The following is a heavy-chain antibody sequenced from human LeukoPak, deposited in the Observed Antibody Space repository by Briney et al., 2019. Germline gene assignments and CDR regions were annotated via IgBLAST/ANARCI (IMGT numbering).Heavy chain of an antibody. D-gene: IGHD2-8*02. CDR1: GFTFSTDP. Sequence: GGSLRLSCAASGFTFSTDPMNWVRQAPGTGLEWLSNIRSSGTEMYYAESVKGRFTITRDNAKNSLFLQMNSLRVEDTAVYYCVRDQTWSFDCWGQGTLVTVSS. J-gene: IGHJ4*02. CDR3: VRDQTWSFDC. CDR2: IRSSGTEM. V-gene: IGHV3-21*05.